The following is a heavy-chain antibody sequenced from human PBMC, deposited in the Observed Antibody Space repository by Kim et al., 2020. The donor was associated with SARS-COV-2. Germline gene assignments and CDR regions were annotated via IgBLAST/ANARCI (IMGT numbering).Heavy chain of an antibody. CDR1: GGSIKRGGHS. Sequence: SETLSLTCSVSGGSIKRGGHSWSWIRQSPGKGLQWIGYIYADGPAFFNPSLRPRVSMSVDTSENQLSLNLTSVTAADTAVYFCVRGGVEDYFDSWGQGALVSVSS. CDR2: IYADGPA. V-gene: IGHV4-30-2*06. D-gene: IGHD2-8*01. CDR3: VRGGVEDYFDS. J-gene: IGHJ4*02.